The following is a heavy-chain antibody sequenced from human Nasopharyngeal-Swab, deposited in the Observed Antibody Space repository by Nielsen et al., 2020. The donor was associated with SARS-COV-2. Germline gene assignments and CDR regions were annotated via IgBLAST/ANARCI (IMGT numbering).Heavy chain of an antibody. CDR3: AKEMGLVGGIANSPFDY. V-gene: IGHV3-23*01. D-gene: IGHD3/OR15-3a*01. Sequence: GESLKISCVASGFTFSESWMSWVRQAPGKGLEWVSSISGNTFTTYYTNSVKGRFTISRDNSKNTLSLQMNSLRAEDTAVYYCAKEMGLVGGIANSPFDYWGQGTLVTVSS. CDR1: GFTFSESW. CDR2: ISGNTFTT. J-gene: IGHJ4*02.